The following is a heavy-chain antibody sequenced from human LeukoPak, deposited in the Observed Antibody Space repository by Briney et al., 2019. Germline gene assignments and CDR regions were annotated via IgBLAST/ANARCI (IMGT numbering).Heavy chain of an antibody. CDR2: IKTDGSEK. CDR3: ARAFRPASDPHDFYDF. CDR1: GFTFSNYW. D-gene: IGHD3/OR15-3a*01. V-gene: IGHV3-7*01. J-gene: IGHJ3*01. Sequence: GGSLRLSCEGSGFTFSNYWMGWVRQAPGKGLQWVANIKTDGSEKYYVDSVKGRFTISRDNSKNTMYLQMGSLRPEDMGVYYCARAFRPASDPHDFYDFWGRGTTVTVSS.